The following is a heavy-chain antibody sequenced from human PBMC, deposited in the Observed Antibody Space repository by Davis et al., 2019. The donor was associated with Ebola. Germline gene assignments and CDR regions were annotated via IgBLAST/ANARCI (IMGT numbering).Heavy chain of an antibody. D-gene: IGHD2-2*01. V-gene: IGHV1-69*13. CDR3: ARAARAVPAHYYYYYYMDV. J-gene: IGHJ6*03. Sequence: SVKVSCKASGGTFSSYAISWVRQAPGQGLEWMGGIIPIFGTANYAQKFQGRVTITADESTSTAYMELSSLRSEDTAVYYCARAARAVPAHYYYYYYMDVWGKGTTVTVSS. CDR1: GGTFSSYA. CDR2: IIPIFGTA.